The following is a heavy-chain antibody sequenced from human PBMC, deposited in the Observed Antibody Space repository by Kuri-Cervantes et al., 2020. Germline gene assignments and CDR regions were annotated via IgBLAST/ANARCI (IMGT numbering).Heavy chain of an antibody. J-gene: IGHJ4*02. CDR1: GGTFSSYA. CDR3: ATGVVAATPGSVY. Sequence: SVKVSCKASGGTFSSYAISWVRQAPGQGLEWMGGIIPIFGTANYAQKFQGRVTITADESTSTAYMELSSLSSEDTAVYYCATGVVAATPGSVYWGQGTLVTVSS. V-gene: IGHV1-69*13. CDR2: IIPIFGTA. D-gene: IGHD2-15*01.